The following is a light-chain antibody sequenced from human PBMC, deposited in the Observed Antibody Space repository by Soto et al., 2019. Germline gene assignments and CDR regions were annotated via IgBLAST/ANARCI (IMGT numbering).Light chain of an antibody. V-gene: IGLV2-8*01. CDR2: EVS. J-gene: IGLJ2*01. CDR1: SSDVGGYNY. CDR3: SSYAGSNNLV. Sequence: QSALTQPPSASGSPGQSVTISCTGTSSDVGGYNYVSWYQQHPGKAPKLEIYEVSKRPSGVPDRFSGSKSGNTASLTVSGMQDEDEADYYCSSYAGSNNLVFGGGTKLTVL.